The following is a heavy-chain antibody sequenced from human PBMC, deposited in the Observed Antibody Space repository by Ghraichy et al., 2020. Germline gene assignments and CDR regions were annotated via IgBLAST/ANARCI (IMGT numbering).Heavy chain of an antibody. Sequence: VATIKQHGSEKYYVDSVKGRFTISRDNAKNSLYLHMNSLRAEDTAVYYCARGYFSNTSCLRGRYYYGREVWGNGTTV. CDR3: ARGYFSNTSCLRGRYYYGREV. CDR2: IKQHGSEK. V-gene: IGHV3-7*03. J-gene: IGHJ6*04. D-gene: IGHD2-2*01.